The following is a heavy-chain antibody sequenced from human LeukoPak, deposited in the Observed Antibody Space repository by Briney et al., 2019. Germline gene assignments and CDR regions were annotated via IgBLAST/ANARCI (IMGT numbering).Heavy chain of an antibody. J-gene: IGHJ3*02. CDR3: ARHVSSSRVAFDI. V-gene: IGHV5-51*01. CDR2: IYPGDSDT. Sequence: KFGESLKISCKGSGYSFTSYWIGWVRQMPGKGLEWMGIIYPGDSDTRYSPSFQGQVTISADKSISTAYLQWSSLKASDTAMYYCARHVSSSRVAFDIWGQGTMVTVSS. CDR1: GYSFTSYW. D-gene: IGHD2-2*01.